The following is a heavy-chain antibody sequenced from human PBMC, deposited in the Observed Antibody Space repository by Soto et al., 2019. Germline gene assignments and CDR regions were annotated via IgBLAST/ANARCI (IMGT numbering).Heavy chain of an antibody. CDR3: ARALAAYYYDSSGYNN. Sequence: TSETLSLTCAVYGGSFSGYYWSWIRQPPGKGLEWIGEINHSGSTNYNPSLRSRVTISVDTSKNQFSLKLSSVTAADTAVYYCARALAAYYYDSSGYNNWGQGTLVTVSS. CDR1: GGSFSGYY. J-gene: IGHJ4*02. V-gene: IGHV4-34*01. D-gene: IGHD3-22*01. CDR2: INHSGST.